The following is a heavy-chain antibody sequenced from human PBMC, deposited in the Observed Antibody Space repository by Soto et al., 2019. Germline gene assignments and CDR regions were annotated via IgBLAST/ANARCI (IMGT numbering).Heavy chain of an antibody. D-gene: IGHD3-10*01. CDR3: ASSLITMVRGVMAYYYYGMDV. V-gene: IGHV1-8*01. J-gene: IGHJ6*02. CDR2: MNPNSGNT. CDR1: GYTFTSYD. Sequence: QVQLVQSGAEVKKPGASVKVSCKASGYTFTSYDINWVRQATGQGLEWMGWMNPNSGNTGYAQKFQGRVTMTRNTSISTAYMELSSLRSEDTAVYYCASSLITMVRGVMAYYYYGMDVWGQGTTVTVSS.